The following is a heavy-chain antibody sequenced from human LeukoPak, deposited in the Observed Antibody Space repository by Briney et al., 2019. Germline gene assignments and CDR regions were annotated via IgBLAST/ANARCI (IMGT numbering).Heavy chain of an antibody. J-gene: IGHJ3*02. D-gene: IGHD4-23*01. CDR1: GGSISSYY. V-gene: IGHV4-59*01. Sequence: SETLSLTCTVSGGSISSYYWSWIRQPPGKGLEWIGYIYYSGSTNYNPSLKSRVTISVDTSKNQFSLKLSSVTAADTAVYYCVTVSSPTTVADDAFDIWGQGTMVTVSS. CDR3: VTVSSPTTVADDAFDI. CDR2: IYYSGST.